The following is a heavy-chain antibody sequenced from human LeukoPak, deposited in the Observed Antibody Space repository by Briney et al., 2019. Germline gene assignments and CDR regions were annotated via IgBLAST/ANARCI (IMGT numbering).Heavy chain of an antibody. Sequence: SETLSLTCAVYGGSFSGYYWSWIRQPPGKGLEWIGEINHSGSTNYNPSLKSRVTISVDTSKNQFSLKLSSVTAADTAVYYCARDIVATASQPYWGQGTLVTVSS. CDR3: ARDIVATASQPY. CDR1: GGSFSGYY. V-gene: IGHV4-34*01. D-gene: IGHD5-12*01. J-gene: IGHJ4*02. CDR2: INHSGST.